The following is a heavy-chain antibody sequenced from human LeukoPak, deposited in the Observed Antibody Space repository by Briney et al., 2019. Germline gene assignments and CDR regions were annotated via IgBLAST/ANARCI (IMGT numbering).Heavy chain of an antibody. CDR1: GFTFSNAW. CDR3: AKFQQTAVTTVVDFDY. J-gene: IGHJ4*02. D-gene: IGHD4-17*01. V-gene: IGHV3-15*07. CDR2: IKSKTDGGTT. Sequence: RPGGSLRLSCAASGFTFSNAWMNWVRQAPGKGLEWVGRIKSKTDGGTTDYAAPVKGRFTISRDDSKNTLYLQMNSLRAEDTAVYYCAKFQQTAVTTVVDFDYWGQGTLVTVSS.